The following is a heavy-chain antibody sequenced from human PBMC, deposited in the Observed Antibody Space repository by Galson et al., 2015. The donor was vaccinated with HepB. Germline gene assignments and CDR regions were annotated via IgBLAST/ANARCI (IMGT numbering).Heavy chain of an antibody. CDR1: GYTFTSYY. J-gene: IGHJ6*02. CDR2: INPSGGST. D-gene: IGHD6-13*01. V-gene: IGHV1-46*01. CDR3: ARDLRYSSSWYGALYYYYGMDV. Sequence: SVKVSCKASGYTFTSYYMHWVRQAPGQGLEWMGIINPSGGSTSYAQKFQGRVTMTRDTSTSTVYMELSSLRSEDTAVYYCARDLRYSSSWYGALYYYYGMDVWGQGTTVTVSS.